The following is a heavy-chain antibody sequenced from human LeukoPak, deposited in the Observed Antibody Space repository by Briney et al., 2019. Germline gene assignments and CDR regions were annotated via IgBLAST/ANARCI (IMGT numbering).Heavy chain of an antibody. CDR1: DGSISTYY. J-gene: IGHJ6*02. D-gene: IGHD6-19*01. Sequence: SETLSLTCTVSDGSISTYYWSWIRQPPGKGLEWIGYIYYSGSTYYSPSLKSRVTISVDTSKNQFSLKLSSVTAADTAVYYCARDIVKSSGWNYYHGMDVWGQGTTVTVSS. CDR2: IYYSGST. CDR3: ARDIVKSSGWNYYHGMDV. V-gene: IGHV4-59*01.